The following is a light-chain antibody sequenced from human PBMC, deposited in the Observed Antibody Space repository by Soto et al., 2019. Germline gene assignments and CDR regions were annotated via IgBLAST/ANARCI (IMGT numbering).Light chain of an antibody. Sequence: QLVLTQSPSASASLGASVKLTCTLSSGHSSYAIAWHQQQPEKGPRYLMKLDSDGSHTKGDAIPDRFSGSSSGAERYLTISSTQSEDEADYYCQTWGTGIHVVFGGGTKLTVL. J-gene: IGLJ2*01. V-gene: IGLV4-69*01. CDR1: SGHSSYA. CDR2: LDSDGSH. CDR3: QTWGTGIHVV.